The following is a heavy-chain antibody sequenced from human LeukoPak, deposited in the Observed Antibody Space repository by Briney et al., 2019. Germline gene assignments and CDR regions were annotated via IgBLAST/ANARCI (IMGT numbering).Heavy chain of an antibody. Sequence: GGSLRLSCAASGFTFSSYGMHWVRRAPAKGRDGVEVKSYNGSNKYYADSMKGRFTISRDNSKNTLYLQMNSLRAEVTAVYYCAKDPPSSSWCLVYYYGMDVCGQGTTVTVSS. V-gene: IGHV3-30*18. J-gene: IGHJ6*02. D-gene: IGHD6-13*01. CDR1: GFTFSSYG. CDR3: AKDPPSSSWCLVYYYGMDV. CDR2: KSYNGSNK.